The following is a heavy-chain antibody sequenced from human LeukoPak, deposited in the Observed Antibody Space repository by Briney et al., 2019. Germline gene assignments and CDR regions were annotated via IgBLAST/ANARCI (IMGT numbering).Heavy chain of an antibody. CDR2: IYYSGST. V-gene: IGHV4-59*01. CDR3: ARDFGGGLRYIPYGMDV. J-gene: IGHJ6*02. Sequence: SETLSLTCTVSGGSISSYYWSWIRQPPGKGLEWIGYIYYSGSTNYNPSLKSRVTISVDTSKNQFSLKLSSVTAADTAVYYCARDFGGGLRYIPYGMDVWGQGTTVTVSS. D-gene: IGHD3-9*01. CDR1: GGSISSYY.